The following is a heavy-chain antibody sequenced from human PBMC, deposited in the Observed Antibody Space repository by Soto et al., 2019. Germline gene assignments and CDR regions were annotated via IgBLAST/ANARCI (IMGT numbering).Heavy chain of an antibody. CDR3: AKDYTVADDPSSVLLFDY. V-gene: IGHV3-23*01. J-gene: IGHJ4*02. CDR2: IIANGGT. Sequence: GGSLRLSCAASGFTFNHYAMSWVRQAPGKGLEWVSIIIANGGTFYADSVKGRFTISRDNSKNTVYLQMSSLRVEDTAIYYCAKDYTVADDPSSVLLFDYSGPGAMVAVYS. CDR1: GFTFNHYA. D-gene: IGHD4-17*01.